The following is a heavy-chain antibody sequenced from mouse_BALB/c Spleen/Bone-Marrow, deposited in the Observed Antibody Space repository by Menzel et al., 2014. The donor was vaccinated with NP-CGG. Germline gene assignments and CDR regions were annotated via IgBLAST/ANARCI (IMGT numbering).Heavy chain of an antibody. CDR3: ARWDDYASDY. CDR2: IDPANGNT. D-gene: IGHD2-4*01. CDR1: GFNIKDTY. J-gene: IGHJ2*01. V-gene: IGHV14-3*02. Sequence: EVHLVESGADLVKPGASVKLSCTTSGFNIKDTYMHWVKQRPEQGLEWIGRIDPANGNTKYDPKFQGKATITADTSSNTAYLQLSSLTSEDTAVYYSARWDDYASDYWGQGTTLTVSS.